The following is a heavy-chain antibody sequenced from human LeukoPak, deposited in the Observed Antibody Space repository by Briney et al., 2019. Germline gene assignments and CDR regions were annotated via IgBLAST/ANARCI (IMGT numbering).Heavy chain of an antibody. J-gene: IGHJ4*02. D-gene: IGHD4-17*01. CDR1: GYSISSGYY. CDR3: ARDLAYGDFPLDDY. CDR2: IYHSGST. Sequence: SETLSLTCTVSGYSISSGYYWGWIRQPPGKGLEWIGSIYHSGSTYYNPSLKSRVTISVDTSKNQFSLKLSSVTAADTAVYYCARDLAYGDFPLDDYWGQGTLVTVSS. V-gene: IGHV4-38-2*02.